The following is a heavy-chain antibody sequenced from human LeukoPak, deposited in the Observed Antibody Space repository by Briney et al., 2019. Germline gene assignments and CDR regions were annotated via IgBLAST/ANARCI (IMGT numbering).Heavy chain of an antibody. CDR1: GFSFSSYW. Sequence: GGSLRLSCAASGFSFSSYWMSWVRQAPGKGLEWVANIKKDGSEKSYVDSVKGRFTISGDNAKNSLYLQMNSLRAEDTAVYYCAAYSSSSGWLDPWGQGTLVTVSS. D-gene: IGHD6-6*01. CDR2: IKKDGSEK. V-gene: IGHV3-7*01. J-gene: IGHJ5*02. CDR3: AAYSSSSGWLDP.